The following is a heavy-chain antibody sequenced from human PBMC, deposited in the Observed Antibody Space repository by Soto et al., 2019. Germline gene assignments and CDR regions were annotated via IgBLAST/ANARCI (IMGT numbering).Heavy chain of an antibody. CDR3: ARGRYGDY. CDR2: ISAHNGNT. D-gene: IGHD1-1*01. J-gene: IGHJ4*02. Sequence: HVHLVQSGAEVKKPGASVKVSCKASGYTFTSYGITWVRQAPGQGLEWMGWISAHNGNTDYAQKLQGRVLVTRHTSTSTVYTELRSLRSDDTAVYYCARGRYGDYWGQGALVTVSS. CDR1: GYTFTSYG. V-gene: IGHV1-18*01.